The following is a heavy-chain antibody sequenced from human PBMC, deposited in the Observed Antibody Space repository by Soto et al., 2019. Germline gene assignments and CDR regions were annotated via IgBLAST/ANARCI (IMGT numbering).Heavy chain of an antibody. CDR2: IYYSGST. CDR3: ARANIVVVPAAMYYFDY. Sequence: SETLSLTCTVSGGSISSGGYYWSWIRQHPGKGLEWIGYIYYSGSTYYNPSLKSRVTISVDTSKNQFSLKLSSVTAADTAVYYCARANIVVVPAAMYYFDYWGQGTLVTVSS. D-gene: IGHD2-2*01. CDR1: GGSISSGGYY. V-gene: IGHV4-31*03. J-gene: IGHJ4*02.